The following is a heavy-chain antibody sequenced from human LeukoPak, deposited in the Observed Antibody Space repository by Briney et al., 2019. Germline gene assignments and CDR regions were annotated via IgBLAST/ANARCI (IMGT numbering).Heavy chain of an antibody. CDR3: ATGRKYFQH. J-gene: IGHJ1*01. CDR2: ITGSGGQT. CDR1: GFTFSSYA. V-gene: IGHV3-23*01. Sequence: GGSLRLSCAASGFTFSSYAMSWVRQAPGRGLEWVSLITGSGGQTFYADSVKGRFTISRDDSKNSLYLQMNSLRVEDTAVYYCATGRKYFQHWGQGTLVTVSS. D-gene: IGHD1-14*01.